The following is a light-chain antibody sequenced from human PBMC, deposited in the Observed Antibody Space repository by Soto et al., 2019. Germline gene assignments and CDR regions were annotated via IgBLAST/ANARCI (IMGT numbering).Light chain of an antibody. CDR1: QGISSY. CDR2: AAS. V-gene: IGKV1-8*01. J-gene: IGKJ1*01. CDR3: QQSYSTRRT. Sequence: AIRMTQSPSSFSASTGDRVTITCRASQGISSYLAWYQQKPGKAPKLLIYAASTLQSGVPSRFSGSGSGTDFTLTISCLQSEDFATYYCQQSYSTRRTFGQGTKVDIK.